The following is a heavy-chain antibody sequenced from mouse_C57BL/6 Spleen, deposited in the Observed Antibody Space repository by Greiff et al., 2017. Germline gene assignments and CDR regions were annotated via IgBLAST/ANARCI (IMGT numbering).Heavy chain of an antibody. CDR3: ARYYDGDPSFFAY. D-gene: IGHD2-3*01. CDR2: INPYNGGT. J-gene: IGHJ3*01. Sequence: VQLQQSGPVLVKPGASVKMSCKASGYTFTDYYMNWVKQSHGKSLEWIGGINPYNGGTSYNQKFKGKATLTVDKSSSTAYMELNRLTSEDSAVYYCARYYDGDPSFFAYWSQGTLGTVSA. V-gene: IGHV1-19*01. CDR1: GYTFTDYY.